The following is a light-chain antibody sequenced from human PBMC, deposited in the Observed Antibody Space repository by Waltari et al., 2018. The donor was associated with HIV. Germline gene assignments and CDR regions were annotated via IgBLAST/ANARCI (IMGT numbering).Light chain of an antibody. Sequence: IQLSQSPSSLPGSSGHIAVITCRASQAISTYLNWYQKRPGKAPVLLVYSASTLQPGAPSRFRGSGSGRDFSLSISGLQTEDFATYFCQQSYGSPFNFGPGTK. V-gene: IGKV1-39*01. CDR1: QAISTY. CDR2: SAS. CDR3: QQSYGSPFN. J-gene: IGKJ3*01.